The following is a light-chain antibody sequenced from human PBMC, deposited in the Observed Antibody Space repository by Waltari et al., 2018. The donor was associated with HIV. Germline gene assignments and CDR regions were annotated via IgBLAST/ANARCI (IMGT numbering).Light chain of an antibody. CDR3: QNDDSAPVA. CDR1: RDISND. CDR2: GAS. J-gene: IGKJ5*01. V-gene: IGKV1-27*01. Sequence: DIQLSQAPSSLSASVGDRVTITCRASRDISNDLAWYQQKSGEVPKLLIYGASTLRSGVSARFRGSASGTEFTLTINGLQPEDVASYYCQNDDSAPVAFGQGTRLEI.